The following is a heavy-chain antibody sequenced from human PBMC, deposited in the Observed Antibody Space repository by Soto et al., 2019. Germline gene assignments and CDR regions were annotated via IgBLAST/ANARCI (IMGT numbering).Heavy chain of an antibody. CDR2: IGTAGDT. D-gene: IGHD1-26*01. J-gene: IGHJ3*02. CDR1: GFTFSSYD. Sequence: EVQLVESGGGLEQPGGSLRLSCAASGFTFSSYDMHWVRQATGKGLEWVSGIGTAGDTYYPGSVKGRFTSSRENARQSLYLQIKMLGVVEAVMYSRARGVWLGGAMACDIWVQGTMVIVSS. V-gene: IGHV3-13*01. CDR3: ARGVWLGGAMACDI.